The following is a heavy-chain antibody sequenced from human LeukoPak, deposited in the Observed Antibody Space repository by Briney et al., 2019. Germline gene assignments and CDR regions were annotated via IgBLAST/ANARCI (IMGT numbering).Heavy chain of an antibody. D-gene: IGHD2-21*02. CDR3: ARAAYCGGDCYLFDY. Sequence: SETLSLTCTVSSDSIYSSNYYWGWIRQPPGKGLEWIGSIYYSGSTYYNSSLKSRVTISVDTSKNQFSLKLSSLTAADTAVYYCARAAYCGGDCYLFDYWGQGTLVTVSS. J-gene: IGHJ4*02. V-gene: IGHV4-39*01. CDR2: IYYSGST. CDR1: SDSIYSSNYY.